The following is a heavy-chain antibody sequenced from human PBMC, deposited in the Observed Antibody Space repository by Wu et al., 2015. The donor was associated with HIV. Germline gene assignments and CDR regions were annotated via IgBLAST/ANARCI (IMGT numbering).Heavy chain of an antibody. J-gene: IGHJ3*02. V-gene: IGHV1-2*02. D-gene: IGHD3-22*01. CDR1: GYTFTSYG. Sequence: QVQLVQSGAEVKKPGASVKVSCKASGYTFTSYGISWVRQAPGQGLEWMGWINPNSGGTNYAQKFQGRVTMTRDTSISTAYMELSRLRSDDTAVYYCARDRRDYYDSSGFIAFDIWGQGTMVTVSS. CDR2: INPNSGGT. CDR3: ARDRRDYYDSSGFIAFDI.